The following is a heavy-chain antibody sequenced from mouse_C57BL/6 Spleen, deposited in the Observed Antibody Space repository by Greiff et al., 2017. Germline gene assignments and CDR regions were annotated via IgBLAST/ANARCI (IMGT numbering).Heavy chain of an antibody. V-gene: IGHV2-5*01. CDR1: GFSLTSYG. D-gene: IGHD1-1*01. Sequence: VQVVESGPGLVQPSQSLSITCTVSGFSLTSYGVHWVRQSPGKGLEWLGVIWRGGSTDYNAAFMSRLSITKDNSKSQVFFKMNSLQADDTAIYYCAKNYGSSLYYAMDYWGQGTSVTVSS. J-gene: IGHJ4*01. CDR3: AKNYGSSLYYAMDY. CDR2: IWRGGST.